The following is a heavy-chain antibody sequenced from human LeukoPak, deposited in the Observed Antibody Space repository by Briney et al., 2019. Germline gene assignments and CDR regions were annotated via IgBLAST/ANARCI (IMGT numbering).Heavy chain of an antibody. CDR1: GFTFSNYA. Sequence: GGSLRLSCAASGFTFSNYAMNWVRQAPGKGLEWVSAISGSGDSTYYADSVKGRFTISRDTSKNTLYLQMNSLRAEDTAVYYCAKDRRRYATDAFDMWGQGTMVTVSS. CDR3: AKDRRRYATDAFDM. V-gene: IGHV3-23*01. J-gene: IGHJ3*02. CDR2: ISGSGDST. D-gene: IGHD5-12*01.